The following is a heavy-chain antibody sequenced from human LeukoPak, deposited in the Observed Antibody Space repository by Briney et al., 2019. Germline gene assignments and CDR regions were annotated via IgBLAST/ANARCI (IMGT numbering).Heavy chain of an antibody. CDR3: ARGDSSRLTSQYFQH. V-gene: IGHV3-7*01. CDR2: IKQDGSEE. CDR1: GFTFSSYW. D-gene: IGHD6-13*01. J-gene: IGHJ1*01. Sequence: SGGSLRLSCAASGFTFSSYWMSWVRQAPGKGLEWVANIKQDGSEEYYVDSVKGRFTISRDNAKNSQYQQMNGLRVEDTAVYYCARGDSSRLTSQYFQHWGQGTLVIVSS.